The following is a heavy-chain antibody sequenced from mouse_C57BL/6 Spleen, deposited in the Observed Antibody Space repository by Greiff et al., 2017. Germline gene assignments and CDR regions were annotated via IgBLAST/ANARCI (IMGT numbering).Heavy chain of an antibody. CDR2: IYPGDGDT. CDR1: GYAFSSYW. V-gene: IGHV1-80*01. Sequence: LQQSGASVKISCKASGYAFSSYWMNWVKQRPGKGLEWIGQIYPGDGDTNYNGKFKGKATLTADKSSSTAYMELRSLTSEDSAVYYCTRWSYVGYYTMDYWGQGTSVTVSS. J-gene: IGHJ4*01. CDR3: TRWSYVGYYTMDY. D-gene: IGHD1-1*01.